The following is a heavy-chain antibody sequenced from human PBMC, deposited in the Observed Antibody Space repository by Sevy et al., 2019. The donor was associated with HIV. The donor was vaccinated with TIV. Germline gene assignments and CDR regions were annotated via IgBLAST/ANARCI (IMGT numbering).Heavy chain of an antibody. CDR3: ARAFSNYDFWSGYYYYYYYGMDV. V-gene: IGHV3-33*01. CDR1: GFTFSSYG. D-gene: IGHD3-3*01. J-gene: IGHJ6*02. Sequence: GGSLRLSCAASGFTFSSYGMHWVRQAPGKGLEWVAVIWYDGSNKYYADSVKGRLTISRDNSKNTLYRQMNSLGAEDTAVYYCARAFSNYDFWSGYYYYYYYGMDVWGQGTTVTVSS. CDR2: IWYDGSNK.